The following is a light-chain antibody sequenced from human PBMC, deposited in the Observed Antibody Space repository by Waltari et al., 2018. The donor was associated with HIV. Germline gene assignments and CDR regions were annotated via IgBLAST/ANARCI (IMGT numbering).Light chain of an antibody. Sequence: SYELTQSPSVSVSPGQTASINCSGDALPRNYAYWYPQKPGHAPVLVIHDDNKRPPGIPERCSASSSGTVATLTISCAQVADEADYYCYSTDSAVDQWVFGGGTKLTVL. CDR2: DDN. CDR3: YSTDSAVDQWV. CDR1: ALPRNY. V-gene: IGLV3-10*01. J-gene: IGLJ3*02.